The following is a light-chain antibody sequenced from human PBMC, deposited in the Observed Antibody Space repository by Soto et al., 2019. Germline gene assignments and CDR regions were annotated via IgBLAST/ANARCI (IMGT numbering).Light chain of an antibody. CDR1: QTINTF. J-gene: IGKJ3*01. V-gene: IGKV1-39*01. Sequence: DIQMTQSPSSLSASVGHRVTITCRAGQTINTFLHWYQQKPGQAPNLLIYTASTLQPGVPSRFSGSGSGTDFTLTISSLQPEDFATYFCQQTFSFPHTFGPGTKVDL. CDR2: TAS. CDR3: QQTFSFPHT.